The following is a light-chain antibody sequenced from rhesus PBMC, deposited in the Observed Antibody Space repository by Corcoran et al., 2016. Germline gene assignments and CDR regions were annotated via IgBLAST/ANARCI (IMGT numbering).Light chain of an antibody. J-gene: IGKJ1*01. CDR2: GAS. V-gene: IGKV3S9*01. Sequence: EIVMTQSPATLSLSPGERATLSCRASQSVSSYVAWYQQKPEQAPRLPSYGASNRATGIPDRFRGSGSGTDFTLIISSLEPEDVGVYFCQQYNDWKTFGQGTKVEIK. CDR1: QSVSSY. CDR3: QQYNDWKT.